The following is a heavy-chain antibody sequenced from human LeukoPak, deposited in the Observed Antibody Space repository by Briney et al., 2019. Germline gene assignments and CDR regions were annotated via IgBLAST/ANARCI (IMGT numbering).Heavy chain of an antibody. Sequence: ASVKVSCKASGYTFTNFGITWVRQAPGQGLEWIGWISPYNGNTNYAQNLQGRVTMTTDTSTSTAYMELRSLISDDTAVYYCARGGVVPATVSNWFDPWGQGTLVTVSS. CDR3: ARGGVVPATVSNWFDP. CDR2: ISPYNGNT. D-gene: IGHD2-2*01. V-gene: IGHV1-18*01. CDR1: GYTFTNFG. J-gene: IGHJ5*02.